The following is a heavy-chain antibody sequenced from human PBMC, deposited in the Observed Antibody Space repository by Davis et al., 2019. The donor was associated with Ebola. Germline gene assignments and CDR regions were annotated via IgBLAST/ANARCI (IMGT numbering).Heavy chain of an antibody. Sequence: SETLPLTCTVSGGSISRYYWSWIRQPPGKGLEWIGYIYYSGSTNYNPSLKSRVTISVDTSKNQFSLKLSSVTAADTAVYYCARYVVTSESYGSGSDQRRYYFDYWGQGTLVTVSS. J-gene: IGHJ4*02. V-gene: IGHV4-59*08. D-gene: IGHD3-10*01. CDR3: ARYVVTSESYGSGSDQRRYYFDY. CDR2: IYYSGST. CDR1: GGSISRYY.